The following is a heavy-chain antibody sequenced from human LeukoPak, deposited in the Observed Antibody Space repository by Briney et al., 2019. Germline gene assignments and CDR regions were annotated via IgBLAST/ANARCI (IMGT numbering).Heavy chain of an antibody. Sequence: GGSLRLSCTTSGFNFSIYPMSWVRQAPGKGLEWVSAIDGSGVTTYYADSVKGRLAISRDNSKNTLFLQMNSLRVEDTAVYYCAKGTFDWSFPLYFDSRGQGILVTVSS. V-gene: IGHV3-23*01. J-gene: IGHJ4*02. D-gene: IGHD3-9*01. CDR1: GFNFSIYP. CDR2: IDGSGVTT. CDR3: AKGTFDWSFPLYFDS.